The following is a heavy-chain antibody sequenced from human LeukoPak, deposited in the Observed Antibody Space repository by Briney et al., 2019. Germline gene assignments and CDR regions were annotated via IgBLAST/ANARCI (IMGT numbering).Heavy chain of an antibody. J-gene: IGHJ5*02. CDR1: GGSISSYY. CDR3: ARGDEYSSSASWFDP. D-gene: IGHD6-13*01. Sequence: PSETLSLTCTVSGGSISSYYWSWIRQPPGKGLEWIGYIYYSGSTNYNPSLKSRVTISVDTSKNQFSLKLSSVTAADTAVYYCARGDEYSSSASWFDPWGQGTLVTVSS. V-gene: IGHV4-59*12. CDR2: IYYSGST.